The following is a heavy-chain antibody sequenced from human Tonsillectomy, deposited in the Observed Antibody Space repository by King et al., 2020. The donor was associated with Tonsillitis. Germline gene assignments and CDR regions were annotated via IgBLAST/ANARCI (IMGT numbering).Heavy chain of an antibody. V-gene: IGHV3-23*04. D-gene: IGHD6-19*01. CDR3: AKDLAGQFLVDGMDV. Sequence: VQLVESGGGLVQPGGSLRLSCAALGFTFRTIARTWVPQPQGKGLDWFSALMGSGVTHYKADSVKGRFTISRDNSKNMVYLQMNSLRAEDTAVYYCAKDLAGQFLVDGMDVWGQGTTVTVSS. J-gene: IGHJ6*02. CDR2: LMGSGVT. CDR1: GFTFRTIA.